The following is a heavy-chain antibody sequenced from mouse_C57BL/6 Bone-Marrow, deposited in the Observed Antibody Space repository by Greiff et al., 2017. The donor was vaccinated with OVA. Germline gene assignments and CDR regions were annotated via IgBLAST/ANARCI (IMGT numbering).Heavy chain of an antibody. CDR2: IYPGDGDT. CDR3: AREDDYDWYFDV. D-gene: IGHD2-4*01. CDR1: GYAFSSSW. Sequence: VKLQQSGPELVKPGASVKISCKASGYAFSSSWMNWVKQRPGKGLEWIGRIYPGDGDTNYNGKFKGKPTLTADKSSSTAYMQLSSLTSEDSAVYFCAREDDYDWYFDVWGTGTTVTVSS. J-gene: IGHJ1*03. V-gene: IGHV1-82*01.